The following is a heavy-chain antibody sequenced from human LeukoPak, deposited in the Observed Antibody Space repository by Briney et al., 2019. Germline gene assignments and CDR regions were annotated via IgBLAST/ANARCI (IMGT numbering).Heavy chain of an antibody. J-gene: IGHJ5*02. V-gene: IGHV5-51*01. D-gene: IGHD1-7*01. Sequence: GESLKISCKGSGYSFTSYWIGWVRQMPGKGLEWMGIIYPGDSDTRYSPYFQGQVTISADKSISTAYLQWSSLKASDTAMYYCARSAELFSYWSWFDPWGQGTLVTVSS. CDR1: GYSFTSYW. CDR3: ARSAELFSYWSWFDP. CDR2: IYPGDSDT.